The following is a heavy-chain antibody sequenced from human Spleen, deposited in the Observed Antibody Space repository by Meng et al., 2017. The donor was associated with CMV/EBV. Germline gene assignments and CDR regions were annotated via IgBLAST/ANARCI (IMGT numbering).Heavy chain of an antibody. J-gene: IGHJ6*02. CDR3: ARRGYSSSSEGMDV. CDR2: ISWNSGSI. D-gene: IGHD6-6*01. V-gene: IGHV3-9*01. CDR1: GFTFDDYA. Sequence: GGSLRLSCAASGFTFDDYAMHWVRQAPGKGLEWVSGISWNSGSIGYADSVKGRFTISRDNAKNSLYLQMNSLRAEDTALYYCARRGYSSSSEGMDVWGQGTTVTVSS.